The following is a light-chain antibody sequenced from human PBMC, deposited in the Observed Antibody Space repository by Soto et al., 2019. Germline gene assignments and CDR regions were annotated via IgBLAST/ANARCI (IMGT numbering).Light chain of an antibody. J-gene: IGKJ1*01. V-gene: IGKV1-5*01. Sequence: IQMNQSPSTLSASVGDRVTITFRASQSISSWLAWYQQKPGKAPKLLIYDASSLESGVPSRFSGSGSGTEFTLTICSLQPDDFATYYCQQYNSYWTFGQGTKVDI. CDR2: DAS. CDR1: QSISSW. CDR3: QQYNSYWT.